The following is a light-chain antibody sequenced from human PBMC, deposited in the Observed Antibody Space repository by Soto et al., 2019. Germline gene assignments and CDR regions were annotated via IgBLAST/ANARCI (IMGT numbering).Light chain of an antibody. CDR1: QGISSY. Sequence: DIQLTQSPSFLSASVGDRVTITCRASQGISSYLAWYQQKPGKAPKLLIYAASTLQSGVPSRFSGSGSGTEFTLTISSLQPEDFATYYCQQPNGLTFGGRTKVEIK. CDR2: AAS. J-gene: IGKJ4*01. CDR3: QQPNGLT. V-gene: IGKV1-9*01.